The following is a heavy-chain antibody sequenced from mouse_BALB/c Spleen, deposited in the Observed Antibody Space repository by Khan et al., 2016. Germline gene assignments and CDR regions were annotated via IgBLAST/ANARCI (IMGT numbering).Heavy chain of an antibody. CDR2: ISYSGGT. J-gene: IGHJ4*01. D-gene: IGHD1-1*01. CDR3: ARYYVSSYVRGMDY. Sequence: EVQLQESGPSLVKPSQTLSLTCSVTGDSITSGYWNWIRKFTGNKLEYMGDISYSGGTYNNPSLTSRISITRDTSKNQYYLQLNSVTTEDTGTYYCARYYVSSYVRGMDYWGQGLSVTVSS. V-gene: IGHV3-8*02. CDR1: GDSITSGY.